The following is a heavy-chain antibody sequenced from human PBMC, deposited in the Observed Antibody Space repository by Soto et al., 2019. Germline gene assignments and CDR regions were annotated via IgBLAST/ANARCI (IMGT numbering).Heavy chain of an antibody. CDR1: GFGFSSES. CDR2: ISSSSSYI. J-gene: IGHJ6*02. CDR3: ARGALELQYYYYYGMDV. Sequence: GGSLRLSCAASGFGFSSESMNWVRQAPGKGLEWVSSISSSSSYIYYADSVKGRFTISRDNAKNSLYLQMNSLRAEDTAVYYCARGALELQYYYYYGMDVWGQGTTVTVSS. V-gene: IGHV3-21*01. D-gene: IGHD1-7*01.